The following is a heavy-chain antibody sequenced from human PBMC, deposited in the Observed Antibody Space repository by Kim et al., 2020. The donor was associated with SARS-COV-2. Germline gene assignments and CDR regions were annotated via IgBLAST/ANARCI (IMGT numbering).Heavy chain of an antibody. V-gene: IGHV4-34*01. D-gene: IGHD6-13*01. Sequence: YNPSLKSRVTISVDTCKNQFSLKLSSVTAADTAVYYCARVGPDSSSWSDYWGQGTLVTVSS. CDR3: ARVGPDSSSWSDY. J-gene: IGHJ4*02.